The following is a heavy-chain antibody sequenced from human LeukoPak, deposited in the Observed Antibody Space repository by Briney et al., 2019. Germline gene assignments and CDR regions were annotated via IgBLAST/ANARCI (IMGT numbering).Heavy chain of an antibody. CDR1: GYTFTGYY. Sequence: ASVKVSCKASGYTFTGYYMHWVRQAPGQGLEWMGWINPNSGGTNYAQKFQGRVTMTRDTSISTAYMELSSLRSDDTAVYCCARRGSHCSGSSCYGTFDYWGQGTLVTVSS. J-gene: IGHJ4*02. CDR2: INPNSGGT. CDR3: ARRGSHCSGSSCYGTFDY. V-gene: IGHV1-2*02. D-gene: IGHD2-15*01.